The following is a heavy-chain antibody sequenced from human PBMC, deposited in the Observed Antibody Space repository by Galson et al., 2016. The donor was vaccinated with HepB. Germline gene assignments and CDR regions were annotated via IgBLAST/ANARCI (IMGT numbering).Heavy chain of an antibody. J-gene: IGHJ4*02. CDR3: ARLMAIGAFDY. V-gene: IGHV4-39*01. CDR2: IFYTGTT. D-gene: IGHD5-24*01. Sequence: SETLSLTCTVSGGSISTNNHYWVWVRQPPGKGLEWVGTIFYTGTTYYSPSLERRVNVSVDTSRNQFSLKLTSVTAADTAVYFCARLMAIGAFDYWGQGILVTVSS. CDR1: GGSISTNNHY.